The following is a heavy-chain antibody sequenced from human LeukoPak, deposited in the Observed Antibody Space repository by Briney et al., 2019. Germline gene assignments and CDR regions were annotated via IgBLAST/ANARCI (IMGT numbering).Heavy chain of an antibody. CDR1: GFTFSSYA. Sequence: GGSLRLSCAASGFTFSSYAMSWVRQAPGKGLEWVSAISGSGGSTYYADSVKGRFTISRDNSKNTLYLQMNSLRAEDTAVYYCARDLGGNYYYYYGMDVWGQGTTVTVSS. CDR3: ARDLGGNYYYYYGMDV. D-gene: IGHD3-10*01. CDR2: ISGSGGST. J-gene: IGHJ6*02. V-gene: IGHV3-23*01.